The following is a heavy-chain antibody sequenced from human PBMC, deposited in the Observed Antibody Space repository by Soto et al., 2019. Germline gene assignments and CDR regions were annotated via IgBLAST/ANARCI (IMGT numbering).Heavy chain of an antibody. CDR3: ARDYYGSGSYQFDY. CDR1: GFTFSSYS. CDR2: ISSSSSYI. D-gene: IGHD3-10*01. J-gene: IGHJ4*02. V-gene: IGHV3-21*01. Sequence: EVQLVESGGGLVKPGGSLRLSCAASGFTFSSYSMNWVRQAPGKGLEWVSSISSSSSYIYYAESVKGRFTISRDNAKNSLYLQMNSLRAEDTAVYYCARDYYGSGSYQFDYWGQGTLVTVSS.